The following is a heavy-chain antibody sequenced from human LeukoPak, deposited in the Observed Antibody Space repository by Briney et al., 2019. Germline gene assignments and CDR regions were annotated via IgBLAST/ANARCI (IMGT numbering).Heavy chain of an antibody. CDR3: AKRDASGSHYFDY. J-gene: IGHJ4*02. CDR2: ISASGGST. CDR1: GFTFSGYG. V-gene: IGHV3-23*01. D-gene: IGHD3-10*01. Sequence: GGSLRLSCAASGFTFSGYGMSWVRQAPGKGLEWVSVISASGGSTYYVDSVKGRFTISRDNSKNTLYLQMNSLRVEDTAVYYCAKRDASGSHYFDYWGQGTLVTVSS.